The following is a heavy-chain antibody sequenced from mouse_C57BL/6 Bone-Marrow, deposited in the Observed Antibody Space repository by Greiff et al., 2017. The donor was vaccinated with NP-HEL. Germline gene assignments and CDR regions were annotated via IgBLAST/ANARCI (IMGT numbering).Heavy chain of an antibody. J-gene: IGHJ4*01. CDR2: IWTGGGA. Sequence: QVQLQQSGPGLVAPSQSLSITYTVSGFSLTSYAISWVRQPPGKGLEWLGVIWTGGGANYNSALKSRLSISKDNSKSQVFLKMNSLQTDDTARYYCARNYYGSSCYAMDYWGQGTSVTVSS. CDR1: GFSLTSYA. CDR3: ARNYYGSSCYAMDY. D-gene: IGHD1-1*01. V-gene: IGHV2-9-1*01.